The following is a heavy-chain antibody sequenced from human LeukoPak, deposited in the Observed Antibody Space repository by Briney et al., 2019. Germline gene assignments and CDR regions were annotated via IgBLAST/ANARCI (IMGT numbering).Heavy chain of an antibody. CDR3: ARRAGGYSHPYDY. J-gene: IGHJ4*02. Sequence: HPGGSLRLSCAASGFTFSSYAMSWVRQAPGKGLEWVSAISGSGGSTYYADSVKGRFTISRDNSKNTLYLQMNSLRAEDTAVYYCARRAGGYSHPYDYWGQGILVTVSS. CDR1: GFTFSSYA. D-gene: IGHD4-23*01. V-gene: IGHV3-23*01. CDR2: ISGSGGST.